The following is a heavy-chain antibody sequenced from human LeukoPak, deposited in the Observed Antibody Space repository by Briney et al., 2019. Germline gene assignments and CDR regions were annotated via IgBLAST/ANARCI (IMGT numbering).Heavy chain of an antibody. CDR2: IIPIFGTA. CDR1: GGTFSSYA. V-gene: IGHV1-69*13. D-gene: IGHD4-23*01. Sequence: ASVKVSCKASGGTFSSYAISWVRQAPGQGLEWMGGIIPIFGTADYAQKLQGRVTITADESTNTAYMELSSLRSEDTAVYYCARDQNDGMDYWGQGTLVTVSS. J-gene: IGHJ4*02. CDR3: ARDQNDGMDY.